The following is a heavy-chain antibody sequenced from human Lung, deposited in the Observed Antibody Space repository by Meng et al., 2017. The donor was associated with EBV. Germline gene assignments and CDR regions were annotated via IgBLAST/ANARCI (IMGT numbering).Heavy chain of an antibody. V-gene: IGHV4-34*01. D-gene: IGHD3-22*01. CDR3: ARALFDYYDSSGYYDY. J-gene: IGHJ4*02. Sequence: WGVAVLNPLDALCSTLAVYGGSYSGYYWSWIRRQPRKGLEWIGEINNSGCTNYNPSLKRRVTISVDTSKNQFSLKLSSVTAADTAVYYCARALFDYYDSSGYYDYWGQGTLVTVSS. CDR1: GGSYSGYY. CDR2: INNSGCT.